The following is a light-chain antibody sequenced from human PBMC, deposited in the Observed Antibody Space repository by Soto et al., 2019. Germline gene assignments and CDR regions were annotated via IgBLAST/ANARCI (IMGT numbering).Light chain of an antibody. J-gene: IGLJ3*02. CDR2: DDS. Sequence: SYVLTQPPSVSVAPGQTAKITCGGENIGVKSVNWYLQKPGQAPVLVVYDDSDRPSGIPERFSGSNSNDGATLTISRVEAGDEADYYCQVWDTYVDHGVFGGGTKLTAL. CDR3: QVWDTYVDHGV. CDR1: NIGVKS. V-gene: IGLV3-21*02.